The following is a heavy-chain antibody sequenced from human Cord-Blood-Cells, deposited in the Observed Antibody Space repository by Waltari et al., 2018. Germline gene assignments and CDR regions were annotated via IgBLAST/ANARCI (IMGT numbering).Heavy chain of an antibody. CDR1: GGSFSGYY. Sequence: QVQLQQWGAGLLKPSETLSLTCAVYGGSFSGYYWSWIRQPPGKGLEWIGEINHSGRTNYNPALKSRVTISVDTSKNQFSLKLSSVTAADTAVYYCARGQLVPGWYFDLWGRGTLVTVSS. CDR3: ARGQLVPGWYFDL. D-gene: IGHD6-6*01. CDR2: INHSGRT. V-gene: IGHV4-34*01. J-gene: IGHJ2*01.